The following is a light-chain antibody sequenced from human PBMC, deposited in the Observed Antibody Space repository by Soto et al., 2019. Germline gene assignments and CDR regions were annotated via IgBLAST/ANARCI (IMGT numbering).Light chain of an antibody. Sequence: ILMTQSPATLSVSPGERATLSCRASQSASNSLAWYQQKPGQAPRPLISDASTRATGIPARFSGSGSGTEFTLTISGLQSEDFAVYYCQQYNYWPPWTFGQGTKVEIK. CDR3: QQYNYWPPWT. CDR1: QSASNS. V-gene: IGKV3-15*01. J-gene: IGKJ1*01. CDR2: DAS.